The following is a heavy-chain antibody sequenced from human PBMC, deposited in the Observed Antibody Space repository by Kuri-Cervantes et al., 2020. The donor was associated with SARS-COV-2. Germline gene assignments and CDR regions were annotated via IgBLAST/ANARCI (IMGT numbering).Heavy chain of an antibody. D-gene: IGHD1-26*01. J-gene: IGHJ2*01. V-gene: IGHV4-38-2*01. CDR3: ARRCPYSGSYSRGGTLLYWYFDL. CDR2: IYHSGST. Sequence: GSLRLSCAVSGYSISSGYYWGWIRQPPGKGLEWIGSIYHSGSTYYNPSLKSRVTISVDTSKNQFSLKLSSVTAADTAVYYCARRCPYSGSYSRGGTLLYWYFDLWGRGTLVTVSS. CDR1: GYSISSGYY.